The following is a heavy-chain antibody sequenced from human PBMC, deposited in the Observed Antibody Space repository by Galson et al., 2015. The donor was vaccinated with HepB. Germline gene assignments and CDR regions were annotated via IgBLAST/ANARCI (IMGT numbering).Heavy chain of an antibody. D-gene: IGHD3-10*01. CDR2: INSDGSTT. J-gene: IGHJ6*02. CDR1: GFTFSSYW. V-gene: IGHV3-74*01. CDR3: ARIRYYHGMDV. Sequence: SLRLSCAASGFTFSSYWMHWVRQAPGKGLVWVSHINSDGSTTSYADFVKGRFTISRDNAKNTLYLQMNSLRAEDTAVYYCARIRYYHGMDVWGQGTTVTVSS.